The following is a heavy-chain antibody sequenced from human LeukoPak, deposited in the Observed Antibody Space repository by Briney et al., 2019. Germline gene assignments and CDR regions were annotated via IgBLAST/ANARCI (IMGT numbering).Heavy chain of an antibody. CDR3: VRDYLGDY. V-gene: IGHV3-53*01. Sequence: GGSLRLSCAASGFIVSGNYMTWVRQAPGKGLEWVSLIHGGGSTYYADSVKGRFIISRDNSKNTLFLQMNSLRAEDTAVYYCVRDYLGDYWGQGTLVTVSS. CDR1: GFIVSGNY. D-gene: IGHD3-10*01. J-gene: IGHJ4*02. CDR2: IHGGGST.